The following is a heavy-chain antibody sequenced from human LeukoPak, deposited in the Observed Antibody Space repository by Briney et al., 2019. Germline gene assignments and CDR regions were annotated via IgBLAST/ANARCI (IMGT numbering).Heavy chain of an antibody. J-gene: IGHJ3*02. CDR3: ARLITSAFDI. CDR2: IYSDNT. CDR1: GFTFSSYS. D-gene: IGHD3-10*01. Sequence: GGSLRLSCAASGFTFSSYSMNWVRQAPGKGLEWVSFIYSDNTHYSDSVKGRFTISRDNSKNTLYLQMNSPRAEDTAVYYCARLITSAFDIWGQGTMVTVSS. V-gene: IGHV3-53*01.